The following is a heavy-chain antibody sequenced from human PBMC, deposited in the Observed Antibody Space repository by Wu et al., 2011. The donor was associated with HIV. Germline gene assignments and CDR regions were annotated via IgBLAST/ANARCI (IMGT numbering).Heavy chain of an antibody. D-gene: IGHD3-10*01. V-gene: IGHV1-46*01. CDR3: ARGFPYHFDY. Sequence: QVQLVQSGAEVKKPGASVKVSCKASGYTFTSYFMHWVRQAPGQGLEWMGIINPSDGSTNYAQKFRGRVTMTRDTSTSTVYMELSSLRSEDTAVYYCARGFPYHFDYWGQGTLVTVSS. CDR1: GYTFTSYF. J-gene: IGHJ4*02. CDR2: INPSDGST.